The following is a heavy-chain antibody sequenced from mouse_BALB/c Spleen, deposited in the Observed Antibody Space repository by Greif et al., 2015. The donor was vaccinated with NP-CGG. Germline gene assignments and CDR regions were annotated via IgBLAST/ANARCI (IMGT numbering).Heavy chain of an antibody. V-gene: IGHV5-4*02. Sequence: EVKLVESGGGLVKPGGSLKLSCAASGFTFSDYYMYWVRQTPEKRLEWVATISDGGSYTYYPDSVKGRFTISRDNAKNNLYLQMSSLKSEDTAMYYCARDGNYWYFDVWGAETTVTVSS. CDR2: ISDGGSYT. CDR3: ARDGNYWYFDV. D-gene: IGHD2-1*01. J-gene: IGHJ1*01. CDR1: GFTFSDYY.